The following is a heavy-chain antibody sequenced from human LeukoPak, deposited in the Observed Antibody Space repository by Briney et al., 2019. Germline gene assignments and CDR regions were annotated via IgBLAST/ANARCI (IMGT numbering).Heavy chain of an antibody. J-gene: IGHJ4*02. D-gene: IGHD3-9*01. Sequence: PSETLSLTCTVSGGSISSGGYYWSWIRQHPGKGLEWIGYIYYSGSTYYNPSLKSRVTISVDTSKNQFSLKLSSVTAADTAVYYCAREGGRDILTGYYKGFDYWGQGTLVTVSS. V-gene: IGHV4-31*03. CDR2: IYYSGST. CDR3: AREGGRDILTGYYKGFDY. CDR1: GGSISSGGYY.